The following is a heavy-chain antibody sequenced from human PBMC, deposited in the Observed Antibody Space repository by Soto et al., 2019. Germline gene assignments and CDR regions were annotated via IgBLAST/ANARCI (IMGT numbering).Heavy chain of an antibody. CDR1: GFSFSSYT. J-gene: IGHJ5*02. D-gene: IGHD1-26*01. CDR3: AKDRMGASAWLDP. CDR2: VSGNGGNT. V-gene: IGHV3-23*01. Sequence: PGGSLRLSCVASGFSFSSYTMNWVRQAPGKGLEWVSGVSGNGGNTYNADPVKGRFSISRDNSKNTLYLQLNSLRAEDTAIYYCAKDRMGASAWLDPWGQGTLVTVSS.